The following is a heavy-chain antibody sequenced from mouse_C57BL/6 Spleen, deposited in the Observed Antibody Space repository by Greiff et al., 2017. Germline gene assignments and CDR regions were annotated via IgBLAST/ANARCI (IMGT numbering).Heavy chain of an antibody. J-gene: IGHJ1*03. Sequence: TLVESGGGLVKPGGSLKLSCAASGFTFSSYTMSWVRQTPEKRLEWVATISGGGGNTYYPDSVKGRFTISRDNAKNTLYLQMSSLRSEDTALYYCARRERWCFDVWGTGTTVTVSS. CDR1: GFTFSSYT. CDR3: ARRERWCFDV. V-gene: IGHV5-9*01. CDR2: ISGGGGNT.